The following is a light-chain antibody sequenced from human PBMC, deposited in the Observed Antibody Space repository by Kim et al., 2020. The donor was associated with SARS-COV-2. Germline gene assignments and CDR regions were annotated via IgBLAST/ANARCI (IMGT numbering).Light chain of an antibody. CDR3: AAWDDSLNGVV. J-gene: IGLJ2*01. CDR2: RNN. Sequence: GQRVTISCSGGSSNLGSNTVNWYPRLPETAPKLLIYRNNRRPSGVPDRFSGSKSGTSASRAISGVQSEDGANYYCAAWDDSLNGVVFGGGTKLTVL. V-gene: IGLV1-44*01. CDR1: SSNLGSNT.